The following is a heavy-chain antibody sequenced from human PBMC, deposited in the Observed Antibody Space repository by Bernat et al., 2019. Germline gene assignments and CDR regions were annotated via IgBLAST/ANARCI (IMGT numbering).Heavy chain of an antibody. CDR1: GGSFSGYY. V-gene: IGHV4-34*01. D-gene: IGHD2-15*01. CDR2: INHSGST. J-gene: IGHJ5*02. CDR3: ASTGGGYCSGGSCYGCDWFDP. Sequence: QVQLQQWGAGLLKPSETLSLTCAVYGGSFSGYYWSWIRQPPGKGLEWIGEINHSGSTNYNPSLKSRVTISVDTSKNQFSLKLSSVTAADTAVYYCASTGGGYCSGGSCYGCDWFDPWGQGTLVTVSS.